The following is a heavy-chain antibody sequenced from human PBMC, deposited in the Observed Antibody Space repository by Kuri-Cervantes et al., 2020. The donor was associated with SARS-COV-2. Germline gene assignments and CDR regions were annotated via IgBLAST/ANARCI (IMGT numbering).Heavy chain of an antibody. V-gene: IGHV3-66*02. CDR2: IYSGGST. J-gene: IGHJ4*02. CDR3: AREAVVLDY. CDR1: GFTVSSNY. Sequence: GESLKISCAASGFTVSSNYMSWVRQAPGKGLEWVSVIYSGGSTYYADSVKGRFTISRDNSKNTLYLQMNSLRAEDTAVYYCAREAVVLDYWGQGTLVTVSS. D-gene: IGHD4-23*01.